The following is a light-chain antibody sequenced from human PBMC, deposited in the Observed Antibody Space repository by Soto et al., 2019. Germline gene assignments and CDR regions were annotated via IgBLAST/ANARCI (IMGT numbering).Light chain of an antibody. V-gene: IGKV1-17*03. J-gene: IGKJ1*01. CDR1: QGISNH. CDR3: QQYNSYST. CDR2: DAS. Sequence: DIQMTQSPSAMSAAVGDRVTITCRASQGISNHLVWFQQRPGKVPKRLIYDASSLESGVPSRFSGSASGTEFTLTISSLQPDDFATYYCQQYNSYSTFGQGTKVDNK.